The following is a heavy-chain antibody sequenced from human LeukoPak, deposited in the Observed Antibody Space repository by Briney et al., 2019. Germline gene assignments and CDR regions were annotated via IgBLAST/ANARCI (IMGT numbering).Heavy chain of an antibody. CDR1: GFTFSNYW. V-gene: IGHV3-74*01. CDR3: AKAAGEYSSSEDAFDI. CDR2: LNPDGSST. J-gene: IGHJ3*02. Sequence: GGSLRLSCAASGFTFSNYWMHWVRQTPGKGLVWVSRLNPDGSSTNYADSVKGRFTISRDNAKNTLYLQMNSLRAEDTAVYYCAKAAGEYSSSEDAFDIWGQGTMVTVSS. D-gene: IGHD6-13*01.